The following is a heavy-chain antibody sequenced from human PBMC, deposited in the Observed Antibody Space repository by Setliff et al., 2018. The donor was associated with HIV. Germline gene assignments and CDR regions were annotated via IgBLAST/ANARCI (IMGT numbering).Heavy chain of an antibody. D-gene: IGHD2-15*01. CDR1: GASINSGSHN. Sequence: PSETLSLTCTVSGASINSGSHNWGWIRQPPGKGLEWIATLHYTGTTYYNPSLKSRVTISTDTSKNQLSLKLSSVTAADTAVYYCARRIRLRDSSGRSCWTFDIWGQGTRVTVSS. J-gene: IGHJ3*02. CDR2: LHYTGTT. CDR3: ARRIRLRDSSGRSCWTFDI. V-gene: IGHV4-39*01.